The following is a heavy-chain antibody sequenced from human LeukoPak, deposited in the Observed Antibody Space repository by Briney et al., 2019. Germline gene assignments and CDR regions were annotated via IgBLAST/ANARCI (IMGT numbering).Heavy chain of an antibody. CDR1: GGSTSSGSYY. CDR3: ARDSSGWYGWYFDL. J-gene: IGHJ2*01. D-gene: IGHD6-19*01. CDR2: IYTSGST. V-gene: IGHV4-61*02. Sequence: SETLSLTCTVSGGSTSSGSYYWSWIRQPAGKGLEWIGRIYTSGSTNYNPSLKSRVTISVDTSKNQFSLKLSSVTAADTAVYYCARDSSGWYGWYFDLWGRGTLVTVSS.